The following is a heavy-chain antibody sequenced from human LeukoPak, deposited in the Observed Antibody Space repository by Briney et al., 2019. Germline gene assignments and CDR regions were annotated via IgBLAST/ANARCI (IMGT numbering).Heavy chain of an antibody. CDR2: ISWNSGSI. J-gene: IGHJ3*02. Sequence: GGSLRLSCAASGFTFDDYAMHWVRQAPGKGLEWVSGISWNSGSIGYADSVKGRFTISRDNAKNSLYLQMNSLRAEDTAVYYCAKVIRAYCGGDCFHAFDIWGQGTMVTVSS. D-gene: IGHD2-21*02. CDR3: AKVIRAYCGGDCFHAFDI. V-gene: IGHV3-9*01. CDR1: GFTFDDYA.